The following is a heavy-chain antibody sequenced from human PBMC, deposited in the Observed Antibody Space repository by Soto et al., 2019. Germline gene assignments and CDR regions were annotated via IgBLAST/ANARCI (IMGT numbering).Heavy chain of an antibody. J-gene: IGHJ4*02. V-gene: IGHV5-51*01. CDR3: ARPGREPYDSSDYYSYFDY. D-gene: IGHD3-22*01. CDR2: IYPGDSISRYDSKT. Sequence: GESLKISCKTSGYDFSRYWIGWVRQMPGRDLEWMATIYPGDSISRYDSKTRYSPSFQGQVTISADKSISTAYLQWSRLKASDTAIYYCARPGREPYDSSDYYSYFDYWGQGTPV. CDR1: GYDFSRYW.